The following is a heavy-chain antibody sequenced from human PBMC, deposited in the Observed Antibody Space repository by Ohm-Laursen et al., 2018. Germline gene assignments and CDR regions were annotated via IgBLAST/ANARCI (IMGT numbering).Heavy chain of an antibody. D-gene: IGHD5-12*01. Sequence: SLRLSCAASGFTFSTYAMSWVRQAPGKGLEWVSGNSGSGDSTHYAASVKGRFTISRGNSKNMLYLQMNSLRAEDTAVYYCAKDAADAWLDDAFDIWGQGTMVTVSS. CDR2: NSGSGDST. CDR1: GFTFSTYA. CDR3: AKDAADAWLDDAFDI. V-gene: IGHV3-23*01. J-gene: IGHJ3*02.